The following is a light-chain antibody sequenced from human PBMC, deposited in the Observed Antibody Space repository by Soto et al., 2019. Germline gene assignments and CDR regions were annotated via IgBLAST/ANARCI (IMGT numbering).Light chain of an antibody. CDR2: GAS. CDR3: QQYSDWPST. CDR1: QSVSSN. V-gene: IGKV3-15*01. Sequence: EVVLTQSPATLSVSPGERVTLSCRASQSVSSNLAWYQQKPGQAPRLLIYGASTRATGIPARFSGSGSETEFTLTISSLQSEDFAVYHCQQYSDWPSTFGQGTRLENK. J-gene: IGKJ5*01.